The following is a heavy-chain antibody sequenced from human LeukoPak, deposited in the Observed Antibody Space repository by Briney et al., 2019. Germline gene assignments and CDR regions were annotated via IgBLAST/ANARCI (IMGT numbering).Heavy chain of an antibody. V-gene: IGHV4-59*11. CDR1: GVSISSHF. CDR3: ATIKRGSIFGYFDF. D-gene: IGHD5-18*01. CDR2: MFDSENT. J-gene: IGHJ4*02. Sequence: MPSETLSLTCTVSGVSISSHFRSWIRQPPGKGLEWIAYMFDSENTKDNPSLKSRITLSADTSKNQFSLRLNSVTAADTAVYYCATIKRGSIFGYFDFWGQGILVTVSS.